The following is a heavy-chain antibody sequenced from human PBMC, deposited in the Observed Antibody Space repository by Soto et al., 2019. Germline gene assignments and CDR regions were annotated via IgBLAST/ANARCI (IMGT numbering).Heavy chain of an antibody. CDR2: ISYDGSNK. V-gene: IGHV3-30-3*01. D-gene: IGHD2-2*01. Sequence: HPGGSLRLSCAASGFTFSSYAMHWVRQAPGKGLEWVAVISYDGSNKYYADSVKGRFTISRDNSKNTLYLQMNSLRAEDTAVYYCARGPARGIVVGPAAMNYYYGMDCWGKGTSVTVSS. J-gene: IGHJ6*04. CDR1: GFTFSSYA. CDR3: ARGPARGIVVGPAAMNYYYGMDC.